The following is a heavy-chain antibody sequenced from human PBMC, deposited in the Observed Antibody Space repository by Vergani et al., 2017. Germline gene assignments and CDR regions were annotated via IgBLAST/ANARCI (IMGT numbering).Heavy chain of an antibody. D-gene: IGHD2-21*02. Sequence: QVQLVQSGAEVKKPGSSVKVSCKASGGTFSSYAISWVRQAPGQGLEWMGRIIPIFGTANYARKFQGRVTITADTSTSTAYMELTSLRSQDTAVYYCARDPRGYGGDPEDYYYGMDVWGQGTTVTVSS. CDR1: GGTFSSYA. J-gene: IGHJ6*02. V-gene: IGHV1-69*13. CDR2: IIPIFGTA. CDR3: ARDPRGYGGDPEDYYYGMDV.